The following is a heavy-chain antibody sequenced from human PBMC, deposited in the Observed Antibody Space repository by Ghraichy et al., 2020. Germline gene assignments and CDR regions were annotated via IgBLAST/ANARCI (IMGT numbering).Heavy chain of an antibody. D-gene: IGHD2-15*01. J-gene: IGHJ6*02. CDR3: ARHDYCSGGGCLLSYYSDGIDV. Sequence: SQTLSLTCTVSGGSISTSRHYWGWIRQPPGKGLEGIGTIYYSGSTYYNPSLKSRVTISVATAKNQFSLKLSAVTAAATAVYYCARHDYCSGGGCLLSYYSDGIDVWGQGTTVTVSS. CDR2: IYYSGST. CDR1: GGSISTSRHY. V-gene: IGHV4-39*01.